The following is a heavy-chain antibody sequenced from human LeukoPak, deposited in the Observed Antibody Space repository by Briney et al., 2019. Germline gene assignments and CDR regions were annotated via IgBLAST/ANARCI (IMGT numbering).Heavy chain of an antibody. D-gene: IGHD4-17*01. V-gene: IGHV4-61*01. CDR1: GGSVSSGSYY. J-gene: IGHJ4*02. CDR3: AREGLYGDYVWSLDY. CDR2: TYYSGST. Sequence: PSETLSLTCTVSGGSVSSGSYYWSWIRQPPGKGLEWSGYTYYSGSTNYNPSLKSRVTISVDTSKNQFSLKLSSVTAADTAVYYCAREGLYGDYVWSLDYWGQGTLVTVSS.